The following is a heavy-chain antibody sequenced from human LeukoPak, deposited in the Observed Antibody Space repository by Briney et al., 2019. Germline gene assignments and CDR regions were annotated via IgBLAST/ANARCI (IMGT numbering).Heavy chain of an antibody. CDR3: ARDGYNFDYYYYYMDV. V-gene: IGHV3-53*01. J-gene: IGHJ6*03. CDR2: IYSGGSS. Sequence: GGSLRLSCAASGFTVSSNYMSWVRQAPGKGLEWVSVIYSGGSSYYADSVKGRFTISRDNSKNTLYLQMNSLRAEDTAVYYCARDGYNFDYYYYYMDVWGKGTTVTVSS. D-gene: IGHD5-24*01. CDR1: GFTVSSNY.